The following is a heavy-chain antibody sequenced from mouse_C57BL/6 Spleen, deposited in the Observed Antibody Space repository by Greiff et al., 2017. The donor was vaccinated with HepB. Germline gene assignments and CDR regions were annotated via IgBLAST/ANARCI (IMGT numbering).Heavy chain of an antibody. CDR3: ARSGDGYYPWFAY. V-gene: IGHV1-26*01. CDR2: INPNNGGT. Sequence: EVQLQQSGPELVKPGASVKISCKASGYTFTDYYMNWVKQSHGKSLEWIGDINPNNGGTSYNQKFKGKATLTVDKSSSTAYMELRSLTSEDSAVYYCARSGDGYYPWFAYWGQRTLVTVSA. CDR1: GYTFTDYY. J-gene: IGHJ3*01. D-gene: IGHD2-3*01.